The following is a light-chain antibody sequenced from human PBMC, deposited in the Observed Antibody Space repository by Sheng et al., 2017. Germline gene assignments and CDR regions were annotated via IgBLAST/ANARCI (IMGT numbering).Light chain of an antibody. Sequence: SYELTQPPSVSVSPGQTASITCSGDKLGDKYGWYQQKPGQSPVLVIYQDSKRPSGIPERFSGSNSGNTATLTISGTQAMDEADYYCQAWDSSTVVFGGGTKLTVL. CDR3: QAWDSSTVV. V-gene: IGLV3-1*01. J-gene: IGLJ2*01. CDR2: QDS. CDR1: KLGDKY.